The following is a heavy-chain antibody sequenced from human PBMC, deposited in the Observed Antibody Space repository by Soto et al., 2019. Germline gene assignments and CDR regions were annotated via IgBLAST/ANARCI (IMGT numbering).Heavy chain of an antibody. V-gene: IGHV4-31*03. CDR2: MYYSGSA. D-gene: IGHD4-17*01. J-gene: IGHJ4*02. CDR1: GASITSGGHH. CDR3: TRDLMGDYPDY. Sequence: PSETLSLTCTVSGASITSGGHHWGWIRQHPGKGLEWIGYMYYSGSAYYNPSLMSRSTISMDTSKNQISLKLNSVTAADTAVYYCTRDLMGDYPDYWGQGTLVTVSS.